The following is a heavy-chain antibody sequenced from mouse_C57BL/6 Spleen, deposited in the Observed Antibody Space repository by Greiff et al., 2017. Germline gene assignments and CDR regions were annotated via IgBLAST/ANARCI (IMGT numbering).Heavy chain of an antibody. V-gene: IGHV1-82*01. CDR3: ARSLIYYYGSSYGGAMDY. J-gene: IGHJ4*01. Sequence: VQLQESGPELVKPGASVKISCKASGYAFSSSWMNWVKQRPGKGLEWIGRIYPGDGDTNYNGKFKGKATLTADKSSSTAYMQLSSLTSEGSAVYFCARSLIYYYGSSYGGAMDYWGQGTSVTVSS. CDR2: IYPGDGDT. CDR1: GYAFSSSW. D-gene: IGHD1-1*01.